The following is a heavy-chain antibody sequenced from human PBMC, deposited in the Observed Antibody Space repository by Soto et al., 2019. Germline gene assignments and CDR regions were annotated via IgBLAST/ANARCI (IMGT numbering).Heavy chain of an antibody. V-gene: IGHV4-59*01. D-gene: IGHD2-8*01. CDR3: TRDLTVL. J-gene: IGHJ4*02. CDR2: NHYSGST. CDR1: GGSISTYY. Sequence: QVQLQESGPGLVKPSETLSLTCTVSGGSISTYYWSWIRQPPGKGLEWIGHNHYSGSTNYNPSLKSRVTISVDTSKNQFSLKLRSVTAADTAVYYCTRDLTVLWGQGTLVTVSS.